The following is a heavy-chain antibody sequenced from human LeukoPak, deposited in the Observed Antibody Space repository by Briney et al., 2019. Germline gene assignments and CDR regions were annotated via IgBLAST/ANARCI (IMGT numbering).Heavy chain of an antibody. J-gene: IGHJ4*02. V-gene: IGHV4-34*01. CDR1: GESFSGYY. CDR2: INHSGST. D-gene: IGHD3-10*01. Sequence: SETLSLTCAVYGESFSGYYWSWIRQPPGKGLEWIGEINHSGSTNYNPSLKSRVTISVDASKNQFSLNLNSVTAADTAMYYCARAYGSGSYLPYWGQGSRVSVFS. CDR3: ARAYGSGSYLPY.